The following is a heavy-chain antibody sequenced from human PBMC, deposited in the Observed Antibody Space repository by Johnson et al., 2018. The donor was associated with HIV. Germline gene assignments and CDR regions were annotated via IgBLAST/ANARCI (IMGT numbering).Heavy chain of an antibody. Sequence: QVQLVESGGGVVQPGRSLRLSCAASGFTFSNYAMHWVRQAPGKGLEWVAVIWYNGRNKHYAGSVQGRFTISRDNSKNTLYLQMNSLRVEDTAVYYCARDPAAAALRAFDIWGQGTMVTVSS. V-gene: IGHV3-33*01. CDR1: GFTFSNYA. D-gene: IGHD6-13*01. J-gene: IGHJ3*02. CDR3: ARDPAAAALRAFDI. CDR2: IWYNGRNK.